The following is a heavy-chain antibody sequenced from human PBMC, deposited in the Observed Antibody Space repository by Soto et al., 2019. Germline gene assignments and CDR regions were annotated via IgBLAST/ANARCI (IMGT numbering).Heavy chain of an antibody. CDR1: GGSISNYY. D-gene: IGHD6-13*01. J-gene: IGHJ4*02. CDR2: IYYSGST. CDR3: ARGGSRSQSHSAFDY. Sequence: SETLSLTYSVSGGSISNYYGSCILQPPGKGLEWIGYIYYSGSTNYNPSLKSRVTISVDTSKNQFSLKLSSVTAADTAVYYCARGGSRSQSHSAFDYWGQGTLVTVSS. V-gene: IGHV4-59*01.